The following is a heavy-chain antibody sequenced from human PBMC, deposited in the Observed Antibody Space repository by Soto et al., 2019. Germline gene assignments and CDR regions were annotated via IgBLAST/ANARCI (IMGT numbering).Heavy chain of an antibody. V-gene: IGHV3-53*01. Sequence: PGGSLRLSCAASGFTVSSNYMSWVRQAPGKGLEWVSVIYSGGSTYYADSVKGRFTISRDNSKNTLYLQMNSLRAEDTAVYYCARAGVFGPDSSYENWGQGTLVTVSS. CDR1: GFTVSSNY. J-gene: IGHJ4*02. CDR2: IYSGGST. D-gene: IGHD6-6*01. CDR3: ARAGVFGPDSSYEN.